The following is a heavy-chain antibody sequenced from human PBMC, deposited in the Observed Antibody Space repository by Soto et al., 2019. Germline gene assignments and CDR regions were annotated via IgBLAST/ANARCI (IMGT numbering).Heavy chain of an antibody. Sequence: HQMPGKGLEWMGVIYPGDSDTRYSPSFQGQVAISADKSINTAYLQWSSLKASDTAMYYCARDSGVAEDAIDSGQGTLVSVSS. CDR2: IYPGDSDT. CDR3: ARDSGVAEDAID. D-gene: IGHD6-13*01. J-gene: IGHJ1*01. V-gene: IGHV5-51*07.